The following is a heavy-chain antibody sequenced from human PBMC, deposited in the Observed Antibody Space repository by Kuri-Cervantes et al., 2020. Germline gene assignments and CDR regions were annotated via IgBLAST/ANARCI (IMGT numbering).Heavy chain of an antibody. D-gene: IGHD3-10*01. CDR3: ARGGNYYGSGSWLPNYYYYYMDV. V-gene: IGHV4-34*01. J-gene: IGHJ6*03. Sequence: SEPLSLTCAVYGGSFSSHHWNWIRQPPGKGLEWIGEIDHRGSTNYNPSLKSRVTISVDTSKNQFSLKLSSVTAADTAVYYCARGGNYYGSGSWLPNYYYYYMDVWGKGTTVTVSS. CDR2: IDHRGST. CDR1: GGSFSSHH.